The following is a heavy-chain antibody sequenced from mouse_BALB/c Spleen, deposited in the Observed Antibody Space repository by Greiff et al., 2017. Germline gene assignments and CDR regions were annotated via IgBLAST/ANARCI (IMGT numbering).Heavy chain of an antibody. CDR2: IDPENGNT. J-gene: IGHJ4*01. CDR1: GFNIKDYY. Sequence: VQLQQSGAELVRPGALVKLSCKASGFNIKDYYMHWVKQRPEQGLEWIGWIDPENGNTIYDPKFQGKASITAATSSNTAYLQLSSLTSEDTAVYYWAKSPIYYGNYVYAMDYWGQGTSVTVSS. D-gene: IGHD2-1*01. CDR3: AKSPIYYGNYVYAMDY. V-gene: IGHV14-1*02.